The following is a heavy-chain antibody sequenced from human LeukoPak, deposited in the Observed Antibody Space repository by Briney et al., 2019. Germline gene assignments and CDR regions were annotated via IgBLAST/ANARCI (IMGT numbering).Heavy chain of an antibody. CDR1: GYTFSDYY. Sequence: ASVKVSCKASGYTFSDYYMHWVRQAPGQGLEWMGFINLNSGTKYAQKFQGRVTMTRDTSSSTAYMELSRLRSDDTAVYYCARERESSSYTSLDPWGQGTLVTVSS. CDR2: INLNSGT. J-gene: IGHJ5*02. V-gene: IGHV1-2*02. D-gene: IGHD3-22*01. CDR3: ARERESSSYTSLDP.